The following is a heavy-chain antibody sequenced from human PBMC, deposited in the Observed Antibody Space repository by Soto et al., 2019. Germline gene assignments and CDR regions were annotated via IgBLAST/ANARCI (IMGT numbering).Heavy chain of an antibody. D-gene: IGHD3-16*01. CDR3: GRDYGWATAEPRYDY. CDR1: GYTFTSYG. Sequence: QVQLVQSGAEVKKPGASVKLSCKAPGYTFTSYGISWVRQAPGQVLEWMGWISAYNGNTKDAQKLQGRVTMTTDTSTITAYMELRSLRSDDTAVYYCGRDYGWATAEPRYDYWGQGTLVTVSS. J-gene: IGHJ4*02. V-gene: IGHV1-18*01. CDR2: ISAYNGNT.